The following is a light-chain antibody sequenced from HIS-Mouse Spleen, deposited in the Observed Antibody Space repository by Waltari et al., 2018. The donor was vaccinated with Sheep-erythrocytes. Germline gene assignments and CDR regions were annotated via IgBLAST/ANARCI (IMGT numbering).Light chain of an antibody. CDR3: LQDYNYPYT. Sequence: AIQMTQSPSSLSASVGDRVTITCRASQGIRNDLGWYQQKPGKDTKVLIYAASSLQSGVPSRFSGSGSGTDFTLTISSLQPEDFATYYCLQDYNYPYTFGQGTKLEIK. CDR1: QGIRND. V-gene: IGKV1-6*01. CDR2: AAS. J-gene: IGKJ2*01.